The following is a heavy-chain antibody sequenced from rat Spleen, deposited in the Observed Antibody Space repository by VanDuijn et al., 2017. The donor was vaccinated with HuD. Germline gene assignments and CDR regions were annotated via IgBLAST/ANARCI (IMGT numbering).Heavy chain of an antibody. CDR2: IGPRADVT. CDR3: ARRHYGYTDYFDY. V-gene: IGHV5-19*01. J-gene: IGHJ2*01. CDR1: GFTFSNFG. Sequence: EVQLVESGGGLVLPGRSLKLSCEASGFTFSNFGMHWIRQTPTKGLEWVASIGPRADVTYYRDSVKGRFTISKDNAKSTLHLQMDSLRSEDTATYHCARRHYGYTDYFDYWGQGVMVTVSS. D-gene: IGHD1-9*01.